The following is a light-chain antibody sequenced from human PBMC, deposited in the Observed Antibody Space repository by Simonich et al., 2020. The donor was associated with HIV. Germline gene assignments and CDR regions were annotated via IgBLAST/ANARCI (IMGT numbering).Light chain of an antibody. CDR3: SSYAGTYTVL. J-gene: IGLJ3*02. Sequence: QSALTQPASVSGSPGQSVSISCTGTSSVVGTYKYFSWYQQHPGKAPKLMIFDVDKRPSGVPDRFSGSKSGNTASLTISGLQTEDESDYYCSSYAGTYTVLFGGGTKLTVL. CDR1: SSVVGTYKY. V-gene: IGLV2-11*01. CDR2: DVD.